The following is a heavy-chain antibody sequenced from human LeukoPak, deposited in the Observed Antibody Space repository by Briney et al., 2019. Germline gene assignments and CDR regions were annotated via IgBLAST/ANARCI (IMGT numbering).Heavy chain of an antibody. CDR2: IYPGDSDT. V-gene: IGHV5-51*01. CDR3: ARQGAYYYDSSGYYYWFDP. CDR1: GYSFTSYW. D-gene: IGHD3-22*01. J-gene: IGHJ5*02. Sequence: GESLKISCKGSGYSFTSYWIGWVRQMPGKGLEWMGIIYPGDSDTRYSPSFQGQVTISADKSISTAYLQWSSLKASDTAMYYCARQGAYYYDSSGYYYWFDPWGQGTLVTVS.